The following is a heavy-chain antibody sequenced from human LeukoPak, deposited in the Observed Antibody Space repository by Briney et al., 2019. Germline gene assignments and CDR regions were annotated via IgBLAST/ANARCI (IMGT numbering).Heavy chain of an antibody. V-gene: IGHV3-23*01. CDR1: GFTFSSYA. CDR3: AKEGLPRSFGY. D-gene: IGHD2-15*01. J-gene: IGHJ4*02. CDR2: ISGSGGST. Sequence: GGSLRLSCAASGFTFSSYAMSWVRQAPGKGLEWVSAISGSGGSTYYADSVKGRFTISRDNSKSTLYLQMNSLRAEDTVVYCCAKEGLPRSFGYWGQGPLVTVSS.